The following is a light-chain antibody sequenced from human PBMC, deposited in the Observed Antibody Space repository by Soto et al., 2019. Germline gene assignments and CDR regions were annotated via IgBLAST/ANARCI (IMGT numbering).Light chain of an antibody. V-gene: IGLV1-51*01. CDR1: SSNIGGNS. Sequence: QSVLTQPPSVSAAPGQKVTISCSGSSSNIGGNSVSWYQQLPGTAPKLLIYDDNKRPSGIPDRFSGSKSGTSATLGITGFQTGDEADYYCQSYDISLTGFYVSGTGTKVTVL. CDR3: QSYDISLTGFYV. CDR2: DDN. J-gene: IGLJ1*01.